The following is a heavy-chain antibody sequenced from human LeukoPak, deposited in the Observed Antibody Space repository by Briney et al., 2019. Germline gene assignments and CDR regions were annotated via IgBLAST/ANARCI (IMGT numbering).Heavy chain of an antibody. Sequence: GGSLRLSCAASGFPFSSYWMSWVRQTLGKGLEWVANIKEDGSEKYYVDSVKGRFTISRDNAKNSLYLQMNSLRAEDTAVYYCAMLSETYPGSWGQGTLVTVSS. V-gene: IGHV3-7*02. D-gene: IGHD3-10*02. J-gene: IGHJ5*02. CDR3: AMLSETYPGS. CDR2: IKEDGSEK. CDR1: GFPFSSYW.